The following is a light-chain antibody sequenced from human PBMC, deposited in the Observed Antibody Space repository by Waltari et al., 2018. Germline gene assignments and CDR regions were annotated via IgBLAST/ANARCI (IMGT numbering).Light chain of an antibody. CDR3: QQYYSTPPIT. V-gene: IGKV4-1*01. Sequence: DIVMTQSTASLAVSLGERATINCKSSQSVLSSSINKNYLTWYQHNPGQPPKLLIYGASIRESGVPDRFSGSGSGTDFTLTISSLQAEDVAVYYCQQYYSTPPITFGQGTRLEIK. J-gene: IGKJ5*01. CDR1: QSVLSSSINKNY. CDR2: GAS.